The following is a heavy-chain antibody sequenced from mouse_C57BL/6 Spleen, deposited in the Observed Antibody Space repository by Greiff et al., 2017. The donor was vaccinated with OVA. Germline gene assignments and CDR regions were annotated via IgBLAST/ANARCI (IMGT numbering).Heavy chain of an antibody. D-gene: IGHD1-1*01. V-gene: IGHV1-50*01. CDR1: GYTFTSYW. CDR3: ARGYGSSYGFAY. J-gene: IGHJ3*01. Sequence: QVQLQQPGAELVKPGASVKLSCKASGYTFTSYWMQWVKQRPGQGLAWIGEIDPSDRYTNYNQKFKGKATLTVDTSSSTAYMQLSSLTSEDSAVYYCARGYGSSYGFAYWGQGTLVTVSA. CDR2: IDPSDRYT.